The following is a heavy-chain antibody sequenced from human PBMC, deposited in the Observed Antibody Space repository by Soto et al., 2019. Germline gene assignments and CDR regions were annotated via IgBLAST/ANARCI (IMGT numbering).Heavy chain of an antibody. J-gene: IGHJ6*02. CDR3: ARHNGPLYVGYYYDMDV. CDR2: IYYSGYT. V-gene: IGHV4-39*01. CDR1: GGSISSSCYY. D-gene: IGHD3-16*01. Sequence: QLQLQESGPGLVKPSETLSLTCTVSGGSISSSCYYWGWIRQPPGKGLEWIVSIYYSGYTYYNPSLKSRVTISVDTSKNQFSLKLSSVTAADTAVYYCARHNGPLYVGYYYDMDVWGQGTTVTVSS.